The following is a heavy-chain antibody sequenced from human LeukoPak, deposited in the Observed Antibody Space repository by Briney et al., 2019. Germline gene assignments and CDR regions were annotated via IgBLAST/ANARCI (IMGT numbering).Heavy chain of an antibody. Sequence: GGSPRLSCAASGFTFSSYAMSWVRQAPGKGLEWVSAISGSGGSTCYADSVKGRFTISRDNSKNTLYLQMNSLRAEDTAVYYCAKDSVMITSRFDYWGQGTLVTVSS. V-gene: IGHV3-23*01. J-gene: IGHJ4*02. D-gene: IGHD3-16*01. CDR1: GFTFSSYA. CDR2: ISGSGGST. CDR3: AKDSVMITSRFDY.